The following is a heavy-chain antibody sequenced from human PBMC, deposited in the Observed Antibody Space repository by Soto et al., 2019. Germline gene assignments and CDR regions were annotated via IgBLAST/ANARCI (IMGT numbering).Heavy chain of an antibody. V-gene: IGHV1-58*01. J-gene: IGHJ6*02. Sequence: GASVKVSCKASGFTFTSSAVHSVRQARGQRLEWIGWIVVGSGNTNYAQKFQERVTITWDMSTSTAYMQLSTLRSEDTAVSYSPAAVGFGEPDYYGMDVWGQGTTVTVSS. D-gene: IGHD3-10*01. CDR2: IVVGSGNT. CDR1: GFTFTSSA. CDR3: PAAVGFGEPDYYGMDV.